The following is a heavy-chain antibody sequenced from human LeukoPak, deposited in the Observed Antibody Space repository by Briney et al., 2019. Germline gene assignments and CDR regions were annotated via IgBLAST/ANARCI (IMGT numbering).Heavy chain of an antibody. Sequence: SVKVSCKASGGTFSSYAISWVRQAPGQGLEWMGGIIPIFGTANYAQKFQGRVTITADESTSTAYMELSSLRSEDTAVYYCARVRHYYYYMDVWGKGTTVTVSS. CDR2: IIPIFGTA. V-gene: IGHV1-69*13. CDR1: GGTFSSYA. CDR3: ARVRHYYYYMDV. J-gene: IGHJ6*03.